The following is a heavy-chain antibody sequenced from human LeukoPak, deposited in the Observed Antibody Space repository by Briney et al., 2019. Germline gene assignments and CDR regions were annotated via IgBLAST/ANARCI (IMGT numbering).Heavy chain of an antibody. CDR3: ARLTSGWYVIY. Sequence: PSETLSLTCTVSGGSISNSGYYWGWLRQPPGKGLEWIGSIYYTGNTYYNPSLNSRVTISVDTSKNQFSLKLSSVTDADTAIYYCARLTSGWYVIYWGQGTLVTVSS. J-gene: IGHJ4*02. CDR1: GGSISNSGYY. D-gene: IGHD6-19*01. V-gene: IGHV4-39*01. CDR2: IYYTGNT.